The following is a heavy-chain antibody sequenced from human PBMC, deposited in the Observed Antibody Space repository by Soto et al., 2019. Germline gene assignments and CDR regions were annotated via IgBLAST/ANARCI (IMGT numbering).Heavy chain of an antibody. Sequence: ASVKVSCKASGYTFTSYGISWVRQAPGQGLEWMGWISAYNGNTNYAQKLQGRVTMTTDTSTSTAYMELRSLRSDDTAVYYCARYDLYSSRDYYYYGMDVWGQGTTVTVSS. CDR1: GYTFTSYG. D-gene: IGHD6-13*01. J-gene: IGHJ6*02. V-gene: IGHV1-18*04. CDR2: ISAYNGNT. CDR3: ARYDLYSSRDYYYYGMDV.